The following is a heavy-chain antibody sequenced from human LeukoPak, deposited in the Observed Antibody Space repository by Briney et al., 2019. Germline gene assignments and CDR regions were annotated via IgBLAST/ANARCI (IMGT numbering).Heavy chain of an antibody. J-gene: IGHJ6*02. CDR1: GFTFSSYN. CDR3: AKERPHGMDV. V-gene: IGHV3-21*01. Sequence: GGSLRLSCAASGFTFSSYNMNWVRQAPGKGLEWVSTITSTSTYIAYADSVKGRFPISRDNTDNSLYLQMNSLRDDDTAVYYCAKERPHGMDVWGQGTSVTVSS. D-gene: IGHD6-6*01. CDR2: ITSTSTYI.